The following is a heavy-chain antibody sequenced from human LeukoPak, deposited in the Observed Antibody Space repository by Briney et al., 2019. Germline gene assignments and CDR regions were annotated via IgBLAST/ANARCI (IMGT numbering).Heavy chain of an antibody. CDR3: ARDTSSTWYFYAFDI. D-gene: IGHD6-13*01. CDR2: IYTSGST. CDR1: GGSINSGNDY. J-gene: IGHJ3*02. V-gene: IGHV4-61*02. Sequence: PSQTLSLTCTVSGGSINSGNDYWSWIRQPAGKELEWIGRIYTSGSTNYNPSLKSRVTISVDTSKNQFSLKLSPVTAADTAVYYCARDTSSTWYFYAFDIWGQGTMVTVSS.